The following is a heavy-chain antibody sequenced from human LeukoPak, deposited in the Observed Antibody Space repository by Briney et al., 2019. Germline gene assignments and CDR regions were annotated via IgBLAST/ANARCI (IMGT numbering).Heavy chain of an antibody. V-gene: IGHV3-30*02. J-gene: IGHJ4*02. Sequence: GGSLTLSCAASGFTFSSYGMHWVRQAPGKGLDWVAFIRHDGSNKYYADSVKGRFTISRDNSKNTLYLQMNSLRSEDTAVYYCAGRDGYNLYYFDYWGQGTLVTVSS. CDR2: IRHDGSNK. CDR1: GFTFSSYG. CDR3: AGRDGYNLYYFDY. D-gene: IGHD5-24*01.